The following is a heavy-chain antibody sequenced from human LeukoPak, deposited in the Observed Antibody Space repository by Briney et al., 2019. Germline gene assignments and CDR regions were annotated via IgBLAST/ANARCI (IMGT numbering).Heavy chain of an antibody. CDR3: ARRDSSASGLDY. J-gene: IGHJ4*02. CDR1: GYSFTTYW. CDR2: IYPDDSDT. D-gene: IGHD6-6*01. Sequence: GESLKISCETSGYSFTTYWIGWVRQRPGTGLEWVGAIYPDDSDTRYSPSFQGQVTISADKSISTAYLQWSSLKASDTAMYYCARRDSSASGLDYWGQGTLVTVSS. V-gene: IGHV5-51*01.